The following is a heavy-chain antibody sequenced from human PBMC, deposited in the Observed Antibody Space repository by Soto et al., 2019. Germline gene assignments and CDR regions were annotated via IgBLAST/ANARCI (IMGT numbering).Heavy chain of an antibody. Sequence: QVQLVESGGGVVQPGRSLRLSCAASGFTFSSYAMHWVRQAPGKGLEWVAVISYDGSNKYYADSVKGRFTISRDNSKNTLYLQMNSLRAEDTAVYYCARDWVGYCSGGSCFDTYFDYWGQGTLVTVSS. CDR1: GFTFSSYA. V-gene: IGHV3-30-3*01. D-gene: IGHD2-15*01. CDR3: ARDWVGYCSGGSCFDTYFDY. CDR2: ISYDGSNK. J-gene: IGHJ4*02.